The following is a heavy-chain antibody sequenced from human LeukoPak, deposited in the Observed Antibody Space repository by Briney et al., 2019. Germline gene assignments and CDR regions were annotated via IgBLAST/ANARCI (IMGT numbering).Heavy chain of an antibody. V-gene: IGHV3-30*02. Sequence: PGGSLRLSCAASGFTFSSYGMHWVRQAPGKGLEWVAFIRYDGSNKYYADSVKGRFTISRDNSKNTLYLQMNSLRAEDTAVYYCAKGYYDYVWGSYRYTFDYWGKGTLVTVSS. CDR2: IRYDGSNK. CDR3: AKGYYDYVWGSYRYTFDY. CDR1: GFTFSSYG. J-gene: IGHJ4*02. D-gene: IGHD3-16*02.